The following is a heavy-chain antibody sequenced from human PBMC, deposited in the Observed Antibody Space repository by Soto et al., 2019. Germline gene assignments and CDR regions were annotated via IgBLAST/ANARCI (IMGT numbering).Heavy chain of an antibody. CDR1: GFTFTSYA. CDR3: AKVRCSESQCYLSYYFDY. D-gene: IGHD2-15*01. CDR2: ISGGGGNT. Sequence: PGGSLRLSCAASGFTFTSYAMSWVRQAPGKWLEWVSGISGGGGNTYYADSVKGRFTISRDSSKNTVYLQMNSLRAEDTAVYYCAKVRCSESQCYLSYYFDYWGQGXLVTVYS. V-gene: IGHV3-23*01. J-gene: IGHJ4*02.